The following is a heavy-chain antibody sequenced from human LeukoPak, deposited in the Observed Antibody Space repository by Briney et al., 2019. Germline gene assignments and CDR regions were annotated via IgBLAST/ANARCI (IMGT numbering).Heavy chain of an antibody. CDR1: GFTFDVHG. CDR2: ISWNSGSI. V-gene: IGHV3-9*03. CDR3: TRASGYSSGSIDY. Sequence: PGGSLSLSCAASGFTFDVHGMHWVRHAPGRGLEWVSGISWNSGSIGYADSVQGRFTISRDNAKSTLYLQMNSLRAEDMALYYCTRASGYSSGSIDYWGQGTLVTVSS. D-gene: IGHD5-18*01. J-gene: IGHJ4*02.